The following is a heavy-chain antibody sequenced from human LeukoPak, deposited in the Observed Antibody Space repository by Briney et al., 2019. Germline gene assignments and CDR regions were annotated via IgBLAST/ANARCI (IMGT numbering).Heavy chain of an antibody. D-gene: IGHD3-10*01. CDR2: IYGGGSV. V-gene: IGHV3-53*05. J-gene: IGHJ4*02. CDR1: GFTVRSNY. CDR3: AWFGELSLLDY. Sequence: GGSLRLSCAASGFTVRSNYMSWVRQAPGKGLEWVSIIYGGGSVFYADSVKGRFTISRGNSKNTLYLQMNSLRAEDTAVYYCAWFGELSLLDYRGQGTLVTVSS.